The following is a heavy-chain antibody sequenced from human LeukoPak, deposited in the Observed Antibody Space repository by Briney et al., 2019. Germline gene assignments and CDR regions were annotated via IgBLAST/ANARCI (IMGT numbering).Heavy chain of an antibody. CDR3: ARDSPGSSSWYGDIDY. CDR2: ISYDGSNK. J-gene: IGHJ4*02. V-gene: IGHV3-30-3*01. CDR1: GFTFSSYA. Sequence: GGSLRLSCAASGFTFSSYAIHWVRQAPGKGLEWVAVISYDGSNKFYADSVKGRFTISRDNSKNTLYLQMNSLRAEDTAVYYCARDSPGSSSWYGDIDYWGQGTLVTVSS. D-gene: IGHD6-13*01.